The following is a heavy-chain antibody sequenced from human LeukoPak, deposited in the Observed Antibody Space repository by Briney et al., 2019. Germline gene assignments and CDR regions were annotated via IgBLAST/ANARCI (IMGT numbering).Heavy chain of an antibody. V-gene: IGHV3-7*01. CDR1: GFTFSSYW. D-gene: IGHD2-2*01. CDR3: AKIPAANSYYYSMEV. Sequence: AGGSLRLSRAASGFTFSSYWMSWVRQAPGKGLEWVANIKQDGSEKYYVDSVKGRFTISRDNAKNSLYLQMNSLRAEDTAVYYCAKIPAANSYYYSMEVWGKGPRSPSP. CDR2: IKQDGSEK. J-gene: IGHJ6*03.